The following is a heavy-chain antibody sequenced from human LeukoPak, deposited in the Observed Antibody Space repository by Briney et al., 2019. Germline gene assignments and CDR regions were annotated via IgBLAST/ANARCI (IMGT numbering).Heavy chain of an antibody. J-gene: IGHJ4*02. V-gene: IGHV3-30*04. D-gene: IGHD3-22*01. CDR1: GFTFSSYA. CDR2: ISYDGSNK. CDR3: ARGPTVYYYDSSGSNAHDY. Sequence: PGGSLRLSCAASGFTFSSYAMHWVRQAPGKGLEWVAVISYDGSNKYYADSVKGRFTISRDNSKNTLYLQMNSLRAEDTAVYYCARGPTVYYYDSSGSNAHDYWGQGTLVTVSS.